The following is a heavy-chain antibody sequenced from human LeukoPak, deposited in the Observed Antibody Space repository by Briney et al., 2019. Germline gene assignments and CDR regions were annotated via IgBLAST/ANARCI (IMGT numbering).Heavy chain of an antibody. Sequence: SETLSLTCTVSGGSISSYYWSWIRQPPGKGLEWIGYIYYSGSTNYNPSLKSRVTISVDTSKNQFSLKLSSVTAADTAVYHCAGTETVAGLWGQGTLVTVSS. V-gene: IGHV4-59*12. CDR2: IYYSGST. J-gene: IGHJ4*02. CDR3: AGTETVAGL. D-gene: IGHD6-19*01. CDR1: GGSISSYY.